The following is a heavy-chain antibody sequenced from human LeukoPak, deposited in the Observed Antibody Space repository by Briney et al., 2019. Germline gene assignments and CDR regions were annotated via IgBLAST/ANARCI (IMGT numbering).Heavy chain of an antibody. D-gene: IGHD3-16*02. V-gene: IGHV3-48*03. CDR2: ISSSGSTI. J-gene: IGHJ6*03. CDR1: GFTFSSYE. Sequence: GGSLRLSCAASGFTFSSYEMNWVRQAPGKGLEWVSYISSSGSTIYYADSVKGRFTISRDNAKNSLYLQMNSLRAEDTAVYYCARDGVDVQFQLRLGELSLYWNYYYYYYMDVWGKGTTVTISS. CDR3: ARDGVDVQFQLRLGELSLYWNYYYYYYMDV.